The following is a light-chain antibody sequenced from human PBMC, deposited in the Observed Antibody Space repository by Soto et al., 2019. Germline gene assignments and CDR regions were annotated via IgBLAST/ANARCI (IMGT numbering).Light chain of an antibody. CDR3: QQYNSYSGT. CDR2: DAS. J-gene: IGKJ1*01. V-gene: IGKV1-5*01. Sequence: DIQMTQSPSTLSASVGDRVTITCRASQSISSWLAWYQQKPGKAPKLLIYDASSMESGDPSRFSGSGSGTEFTLSISSLQPDDFATYYCQQYNSYSGTFGQGPKVEIK. CDR1: QSISSW.